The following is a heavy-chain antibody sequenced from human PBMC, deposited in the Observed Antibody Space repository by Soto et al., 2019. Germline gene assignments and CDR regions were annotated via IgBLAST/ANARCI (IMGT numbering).Heavy chain of an antibody. Sequence: PGESLKISCKGSGYSFSTYWIGWVRQMPGKGLEWMGIIYPGDSDTRYSPSFQGQVTISADRSISTAYLQWSGLKASDTAIYYCFREGRTLVKWYYCGMDVWGEVSKVTVPS. J-gene: IGHJ6*04. CDR1: GYSFSTYW. D-gene: IGHD3-9*01. CDR2: IYPGDSDT. CDR3: FREGRTLVKWYYCGMDV. V-gene: IGHV5-51*01.